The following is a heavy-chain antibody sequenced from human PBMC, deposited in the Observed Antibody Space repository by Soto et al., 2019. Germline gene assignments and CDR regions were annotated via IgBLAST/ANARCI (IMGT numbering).Heavy chain of an antibody. CDR3: ARHALSYGADYYYYGMDV. CDR2: IYPGDSDT. J-gene: IGHJ6*02. Sequence: PGESLKISCKGSGYSFTSYWIGWVRQMPGKGLEWMGIIYPGDSDTRYSPSFQGQVTISADKSISTAYLQWSSLKASDTAMYYCARHALSYGADYYYYGMDVWGQGPTVTVSS. V-gene: IGHV5-51*01. D-gene: IGHD4-17*01. CDR1: GYSFTSYW.